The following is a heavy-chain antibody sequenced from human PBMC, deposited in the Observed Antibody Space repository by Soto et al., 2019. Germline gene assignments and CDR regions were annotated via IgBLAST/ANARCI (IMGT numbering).Heavy chain of an antibody. CDR1: GFTFSSYW. CDR2: IKQDGSEK. J-gene: IGHJ6*02. D-gene: IGHD3-10*01. V-gene: IGHV3-7*05. Sequence: GGSLRLSCAASGFTFSSYWMSWVRQAPGKGLEWVANIKQDGSEKYYVDSVKGRFTISRDNAKNLLYLQMNSLRAEDTAVYYCARGNYGSGSYRTPYYYYGMDVWGQGTTVTVSS. CDR3: ARGNYGSGSYRTPYYYYGMDV.